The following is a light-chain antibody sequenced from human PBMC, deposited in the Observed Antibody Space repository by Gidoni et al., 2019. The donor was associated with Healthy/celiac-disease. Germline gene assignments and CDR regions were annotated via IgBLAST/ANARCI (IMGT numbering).Light chain of an antibody. V-gene: IGKV1D-13*01. CDR3: QQFNNYLSLT. CDR1: QGISSA. Sequence: IQLTQSPYSLSASVGDRVTITCRASQGISSALAWYQQKQGKAPKLLIYDASSFESGVPSRFCGSGAGTDFTLTIISLQPEDFSTYYCQQFNNYLSLTFGQGTRLEIK. CDR2: DAS. J-gene: IGKJ5*01.